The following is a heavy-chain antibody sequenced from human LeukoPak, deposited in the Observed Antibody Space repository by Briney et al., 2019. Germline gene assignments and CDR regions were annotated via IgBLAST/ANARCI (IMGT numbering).Heavy chain of an antibody. CDR3: AVGLTSNAYEY. CDR2: IHSTSFT. V-gene: IGHV3-53*01. CDR1: GFSVSNKY. J-gene: IGHJ4*02. D-gene: IGHD3-9*01. Sequence: GASLRLSCAASGFSVSNKYMSWVRQDPGRGLEWVSVIHSTSFTYYADSVKGRLTISRDDSQNTVFLQTESVRAEDTAVYYCAVGLTSNAYEYWGQGTLVTVSS.